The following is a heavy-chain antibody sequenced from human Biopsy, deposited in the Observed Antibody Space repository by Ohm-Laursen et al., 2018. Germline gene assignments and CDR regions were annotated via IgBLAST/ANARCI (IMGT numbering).Heavy chain of an antibody. V-gene: IGHV3-48*04. CDR1: EFTFSGYS. D-gene: IGHD1-14*01. CDR2: INVYSNKK. Sequence: GSLRLSCAASEFTFSGYSMNWVRQAPGRGLEWVSYINVYSNKKYYADSVKGRFIVSRDNDKNSLYLQMNSLRAEVTAVYHCARSPGRDRMDVWGQGATVIVSS. J-gene: IGHJ6*02. CDR3: ARSPGRDRMDV.